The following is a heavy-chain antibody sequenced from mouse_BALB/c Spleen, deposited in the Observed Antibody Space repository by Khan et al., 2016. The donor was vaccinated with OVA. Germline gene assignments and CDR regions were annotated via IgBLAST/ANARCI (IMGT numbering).Heavy chain of an antibody. D-gene: IGHD1-3*01. V-gene: IGHV4-1*02. CDR2: INPDSSTI. Sequence: EVKLLESGGGLVQPGGSLTLSCAASGFDFSRYWMNWVRQAPGKGLEWIGEINPDSSTINYTPSLKDKFIISRDNAKNTLYLQMSKVRTEYTTLDYCARQLSDAMDYWGQGTSVTVSS. J-gene: IGHJ4*01. CDR1: GFDFSRYW. CDR3: ARQLSDAMDY.